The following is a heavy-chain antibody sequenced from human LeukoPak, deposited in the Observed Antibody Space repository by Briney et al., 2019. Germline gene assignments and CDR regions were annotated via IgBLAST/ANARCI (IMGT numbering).Heavy chain of an antibody. J-gene: IGHJ4*02. Sequence: PGGSLRLSCAASGFTFSSYAMGWVRQAPGKGLEWVSAISGSGGSTYYADSVKGRFTISRDNSKNTLYLQMNSLRAEDTAVYYCAKDGSSSWYVDYFDYWGQGTLVTVSS. CDR3: AKDGSSSWYVDYFDY. CDR2: ISGSGGST. V-gene: IGHV3-23*01. CDR1: GFTFSSYA. D-gene: IGHD6-13*01.